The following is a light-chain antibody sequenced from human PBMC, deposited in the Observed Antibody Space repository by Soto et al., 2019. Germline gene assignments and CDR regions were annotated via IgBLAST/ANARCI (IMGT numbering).Light chain of an antibody. Sequence: DIQMTQSPSSLSASVGDRVTIICRSSQSITNYLNWYQQKPGKAPKLLIYAASTLQSGVPSRFSGSGSGTDFTLTISCLQSEDFATYYCQQYYSYPPVTFGQGTRLEIK. CDR1: QSITNY. J-gene: IGKJ5*01. CDR2: AAS. V-gene: IGKV1-39*01. CDR3: QQYYSYPPVT.